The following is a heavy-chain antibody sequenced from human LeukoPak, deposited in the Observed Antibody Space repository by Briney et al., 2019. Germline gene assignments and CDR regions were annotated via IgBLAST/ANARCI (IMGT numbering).Heavy chain of an antibody. CDR2: IYYSGST. D-gene: IGHD3-10*01. Sequence: SETLSLTCTVSGGSISSSSYYWGWIRQPPGKGLEWIGSIYYSGSTYYNPSLKSQVTISLDTSKNQFSLKLSSVTAADTAVYFCARGRPYYFDYWGQGTLVTVSS. J-gene: IGHJ4*02. CDR1: GGSISSSSYY. V-gene: IGHV4-39*07. CDR3: ARGRPYYFDY.